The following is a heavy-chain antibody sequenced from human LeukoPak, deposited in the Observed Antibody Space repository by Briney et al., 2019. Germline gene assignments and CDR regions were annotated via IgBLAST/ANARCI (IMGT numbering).Heavy chain of an antibody. J-gene: IGHJ4*02. Sequence: GGSLRLSCAASGFAFSNYWMSWVRQAPGKGLEWVTNIHQDGNEKYYVDSVKGRFTISRDNAKNSLHLQMDSLRVEDTAVYYCARGDDFSGDYWGQGTLVTVSS. CDR2: IHQDGNEK. CDR1: GFAFSNYW. CDR3: ARGDDFSGDY. V-gene: IGHV3-7*04. D-gene: IGHD3/OR15-3a*01.